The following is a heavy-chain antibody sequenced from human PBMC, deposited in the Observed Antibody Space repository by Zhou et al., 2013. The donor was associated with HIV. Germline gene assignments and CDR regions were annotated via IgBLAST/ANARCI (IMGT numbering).Heavy chain of an antibody. CDR2: ISPYNGNT. Sequence: QVQLVQSGAEVKKPGASVKVSCKASHYTFSNYGISWVRQAPGQGLEWVGWISPYNGNTKSAQKVQGRVTMTTDTSTSTAYMELRSLRSDDTAVYFCARAQSGYHTHHYFYMDVWGTGTPVTVSS. CDR3: ARAQSGYHTHHYFYMDV. J-gene: IGHJ6*03. D-gene: IGHD5-12*01. CDR1: HYTFSNYG. V-gene: IGHV1-18*01.